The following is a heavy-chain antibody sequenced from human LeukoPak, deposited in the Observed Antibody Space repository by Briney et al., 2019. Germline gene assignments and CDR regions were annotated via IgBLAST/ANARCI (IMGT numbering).Heavy chain of an antibody. Sequence: SETLSLTCTVSGGSISSYYWSWIRQPPGKGLEWIGYIYYSGSTNYNPSLKSRVTISVDTSKNQFSLKLSSVTAADTAVYYCARRYGSGSYHWFDPWGQGTLVTVSS. CDR3: ARRYGSGSYHWFDP. CDR1: GGSISSYY. CDR2: IYYSGST. V-gene: IGHV4-59*01. D-gene: IGHD3-10*01. J-gene: IGHJ5*02.